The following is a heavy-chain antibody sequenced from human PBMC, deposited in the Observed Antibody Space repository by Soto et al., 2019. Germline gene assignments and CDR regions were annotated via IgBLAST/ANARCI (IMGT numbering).Heavy chain of an antibody. CDR2: IDPIDSYT. CDR3: ARRAHMSRRGETFSYYYYGMDV. J-gene: IGHJ6*02. V-gene: IGHV5-10-1*01. Sequence: EVQLVQSGAEVKKPGESLRISCKGSGYSFTSYWISWVRQMPGKGLDWMGRIDPIDSYTNYSPSFQGHVTISADKSISTAYLQWSSLKASDTAMYYCARRAHMSRRGETFSYYYYGMDVWGQGTTVTVSS. CDR1: GYSFTSYW. D-gene: IGHD3-16*01.